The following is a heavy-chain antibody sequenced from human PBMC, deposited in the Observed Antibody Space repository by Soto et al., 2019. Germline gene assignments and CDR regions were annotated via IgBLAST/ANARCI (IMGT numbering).Heavy chain of an antibody. D-gene: IGHD6-6*01. CDR1: GGSFSGYY. CDR3: ARGPLEYSSSPIDY. Sequence: SETLSLTCAVYGGSFSGYYWSWIRQPPGKGLEWIGEINHSGSTNYNPSLKSRVTISVDTSKNQFSLKLSSVTAADTAVYYCARGPLEYSSSPIDYWGQGTLVTVSS. CDR2: INHSGST. V-gene: IGHV4-34*01. J-gene: IGHJ4*02.